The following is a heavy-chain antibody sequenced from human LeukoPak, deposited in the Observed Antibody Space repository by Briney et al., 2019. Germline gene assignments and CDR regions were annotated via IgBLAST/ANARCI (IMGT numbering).Heavy chain of an antibody. V-gene: IGHV4-59*01. J-gene: IGHJ3*02. Sequence: SETLSLTCTVSGGSISSYYWSWLRQPPGEGLEWIGYIYYSGSTNYNPSLTSRVTISVDTSKNQFSLKLSSVTAADTAVYYCARGFDLTHYDAFDIWGQGTMVTVSS. CDR1: GGSISSYY. CDR3: ARGFDLTHYDAFDI. D-gene: IGHD3-3*01. CDR2: IYYSGST.